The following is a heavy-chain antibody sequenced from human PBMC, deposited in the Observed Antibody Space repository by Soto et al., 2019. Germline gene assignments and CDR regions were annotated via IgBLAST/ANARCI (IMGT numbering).Heavy chain of an antibody. J-gene: IGHJ6*02. CDR3: ARRDSSSWYRVNYGMDV. V-gene: IGHV1-8*01. CDR2: MNPNSGNT. D-gene: IGHD6-13*01. Sequence: ASVKVSCKASGYTFTSYDINWVRQATGQGLEWMGWMNPNSGNTGYAQKFQGRVTMTRNTSISTAYMELSSLRSEDTAVYYCARRDSSSWYRVNYGMDVWGQGPTVTVS. CDR1: GYTFTSYD.